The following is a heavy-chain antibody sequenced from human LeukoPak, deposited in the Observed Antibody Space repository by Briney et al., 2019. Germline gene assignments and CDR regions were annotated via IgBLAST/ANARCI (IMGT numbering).Heavy chain of an antibody. V-gene: IGHV4-39*01. CDR1: GGSISSSSYY. J-gene: IGHJ4*02. D-gene: IGHD3-22*01. Sequence: SETLSLTCTVSGGSISSSSYYWGWIRQPPRKGLEWIGSIYYSGSTYYNPSLKSRVTISVDTSKNQFSLKLSSVTAADTAVYYCARRVVVILDNVFDYWGQGTLVTVSS. CDR3: ARRVVVILDNVFDY. CDR2: IYYSGST.